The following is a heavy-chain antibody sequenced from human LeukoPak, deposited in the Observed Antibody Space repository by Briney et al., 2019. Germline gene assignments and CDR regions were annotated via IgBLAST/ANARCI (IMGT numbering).Heavy chain of an antibody. D-gene: IGHD6-13*01. CDR3: AKMPSIAAAGTRVDNY. CDR1: GFTFSSYG. Sequence: PGGSLRLSCAASGFTFSSYGMHWVRQAPGKGLEWAAFIRYDGSNKYYADSVKGRFTISRDNSKNTLYLQMNSLRAEDTAVYYCAKMPSIAAAGTRVDNYWGQGTLVTVSS. CDR2: IRYDGSNK. J-gene: IGHJ4*02. V-gene: IGHV3-30*02.